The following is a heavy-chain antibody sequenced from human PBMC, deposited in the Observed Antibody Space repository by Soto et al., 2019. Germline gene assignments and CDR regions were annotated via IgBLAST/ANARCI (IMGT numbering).Heavy chain of an antibody. D-gene: IGHD3-3*01. CDR2: INHSGST. Sequence: PSETLSLTCAVYGGSCRGYDWSWIRQPPGKGLEWIGEINHSGSTNYNPSLKRRVTISVDTSKNQFSLKLSSVTAADTAVYYCARRFLDRYGMDVWGQGTTVTVSS. CDR1: GGSCRGYD. J-gene: IGHJ6*02. V-gene: IGHV4-34*01. CDR3: ARRFLDRYGMDV.